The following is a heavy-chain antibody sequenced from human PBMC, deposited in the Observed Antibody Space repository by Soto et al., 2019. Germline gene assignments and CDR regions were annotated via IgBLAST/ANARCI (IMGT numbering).Heavy chain of an antibody. J-gene: IGHJ6*02. CDR1: GFTFSSYA. Sequence: GGSLRLSCAASGFTFSSYAMSWVRQAPGKGLEWVSAISGSGGSTYYADSVKGRFTISRDNSKNTLYLQMNSLRAEDTAVYYCAKDNYLSSGWKIYYYYYGMDVWGQGTTVTVSS. D-gene: IGHD6-19*01. V-gene: IGHV3-23*01. CDR3: AKDNYLSSGWKIYYYYYGMDV. CDR2: ISGSGGST.